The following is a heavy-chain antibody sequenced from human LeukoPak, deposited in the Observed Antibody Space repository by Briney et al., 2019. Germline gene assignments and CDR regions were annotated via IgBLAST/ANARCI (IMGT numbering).Heavy chain of an antibody. Sequence: GGSLRLSCAVSGFTFSGYEMNWVRQAPGKGLEWVSSISGSGRTIYYADSVKGRFTISRDNAKNSLYLQMNSLRGDDTAVYYCARDLDDYSGSPGIWGQGTLVTVSS. J-gene: IGHJ4*02. CDR3: ARDLDDYSGSPGI. CDR2: ISGSGRTI. CDR1: GFTFSGYE. V-gene: IGHV3-48*03. D-gene: IGHD6-6*01.